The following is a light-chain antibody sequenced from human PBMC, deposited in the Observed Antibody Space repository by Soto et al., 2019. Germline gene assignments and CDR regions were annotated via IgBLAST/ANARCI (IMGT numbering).Light chain of an antibody. CDR3: QQYGSSPIT. CDR2: GAS. CDR1: QSVSSSY. Sequence: EIVLTQSPGTLSLSPGERATLSCRASQSVSSSYLAWYQQKPGQAPRLLIYGASSRATGIPDRFSGRGSGTDFTLTITRLEPEDFAVYYCQQYGSSPITFGQGTRVEI. V-gene: IGKV3-20*01. J-gene: IGKJ5*01.